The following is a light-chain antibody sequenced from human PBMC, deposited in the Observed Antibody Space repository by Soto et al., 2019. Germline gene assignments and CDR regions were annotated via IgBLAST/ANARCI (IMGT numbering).Light chain of an antibody. CDR3: QQYGSSLPGT. V-gene: IGKV3-20*01. Sequence: EIVLTQSPGTLSLSPGERATLSCRASQSVSSSYLAWYQQKPGQAPRLLIYGASSRATGIPDRFSGSGSGTDFTLTISRLEPEDCAVYYCQQYGSSLPGTFGQGTKVEIK. CDR2: GAS. J-gene: IGKJ1*01. CDR1: QSVSSSY.